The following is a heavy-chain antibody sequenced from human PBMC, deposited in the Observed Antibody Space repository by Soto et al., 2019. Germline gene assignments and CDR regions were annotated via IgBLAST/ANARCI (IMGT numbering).Heavy chain of an antibody. D-gene: IGHD3-10*01. CDR3: ARTFITMVRGGKGYYMDV. Sequence: PSETLSLTCAVYGGSFSGYYWSWIRQPPGKGLEWIGEINHSGSTNYNPSLKSRVTISVDTSKNQFSLKLSSVTAADTAVYYCARTFITMVRGGKGYYMDVWGKGTKVTVSS. CDR2: INHSGST. V-gene: IGHV4-34*01. CDR1: GGSFSGYY. J-gene: IGHJ6*03.